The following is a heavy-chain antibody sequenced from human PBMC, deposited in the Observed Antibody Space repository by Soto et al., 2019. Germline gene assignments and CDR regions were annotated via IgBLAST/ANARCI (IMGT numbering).Heavy chain of an antibody. Sequence: GGSVRLSCAASGFTFSSYSMNWVRQAPGKGLEWVSYISSSSSTIYYADSVKGRFTISRDNAKNSLYLQMNSLRAEETAVYYCARRGSGSYYDYWGQGTLVTVSS. V-gene: IGHV3-48*01. D-gene: IGHD1-26*01. CDR2: ISSSSSTI. CDR1: GFTFSSYS. CDR3: ARRGSGSYYDY. J-gene: IGHJ4*02.